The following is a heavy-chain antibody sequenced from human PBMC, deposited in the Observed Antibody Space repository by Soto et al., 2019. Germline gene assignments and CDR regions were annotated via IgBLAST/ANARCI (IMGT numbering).Heavy chain of an antibody. Sequence: TSETLSLTCAVYGGSFSGYYWSWIRQPPGKGLEWIGEINHSGSINYNPSLKSRVTISVDTSKNQFSLKLSSVTAADTAVYYCARVVGVAIGFRGAFDPWGQGTLVTVSS. V-gene: IGHV4-34*01. D-gene: IGHD2-15*01. CDR1: GGSFSGYY. J-gene: IGHJ5*02. CDR3: ARVVGVAIGFRGAFDP. CDR2: INHSGSI.